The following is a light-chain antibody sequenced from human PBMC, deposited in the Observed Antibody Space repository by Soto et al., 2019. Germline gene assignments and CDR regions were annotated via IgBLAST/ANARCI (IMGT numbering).Light chain of an antibody. CDR1: QSVSSN. Sequence: EIVMTQSPGTLSVSPGERATLSCRASQSVSSNLVWYQQKPGQAPMLLIYGASTRGTGIPARFSGSGSGTEFTLTISSLQSEDFAVYYCQQYNNWAHTFGQGTKLEIK. J-gene: IGKJ2*01. CDR3: QQYNNWAHT. V-gene: IGKV3-15*01. CDR2: GAS.